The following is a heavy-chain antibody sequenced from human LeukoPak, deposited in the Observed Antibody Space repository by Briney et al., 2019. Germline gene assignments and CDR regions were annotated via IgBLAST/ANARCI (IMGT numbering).Heavy chain of an antibody. Sequence: GRSLRLSCAASGFTFDDYAMHWVRQAPGKGLEWVSGISWNSGSIGYADSVKGRFTISRDNAKNSLYLQMNSLRAEDTALYYCAKGYYYDSSGLDYWGQGTLVTVSS. CDR3: AKGYYYDSSGLDY. CDR1: GFTFDDYA. CDR2: ISWNSGSI. D-gene: IGHD3-22*01. J-gene: IGHJ4*02. V-gene: IGHV3-9*01.